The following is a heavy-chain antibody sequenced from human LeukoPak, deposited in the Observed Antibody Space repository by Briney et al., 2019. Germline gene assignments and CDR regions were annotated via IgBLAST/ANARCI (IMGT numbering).Heavy chain of an antibody. V-gene: IGHV3-30*03. D-gene: IGHD3-10*01. J-gene: IGHJ4*02. CDR3: ARGSTVVREVDY. CDR1: GFTFSSYG. CDR2: ISYGGSNK. Sequence: GGSLRLSCAASGFTFSSYGMHWVRQAPGKGLEWVAVISYGGSNKFYADSVKGRFTISRDNSKNSLYLQMNSLRAEDTAVYYCARGSTVVREVDYWGQGALVTVSS.